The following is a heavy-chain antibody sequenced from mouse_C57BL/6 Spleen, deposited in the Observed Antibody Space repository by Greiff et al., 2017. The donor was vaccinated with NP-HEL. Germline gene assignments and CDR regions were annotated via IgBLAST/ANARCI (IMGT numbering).Heavy chain of an antibody. J-gene: IGHJ2*01. CDR1: GYTFTNYW. CDR3: ARRNLYFDY. Sequence: QVHVKQSGAELVRPGTSVKMSCKASGYTFTNYWIGWAKQRPGHGLEWIGDIYPGGGYTNYNEKFKGKATLTADKSSSTAYMQFSSLTSEDSAIYYCARRNLYFDYWGQGTTLTVSS. CDR2: IYPGGGYT. V-gene: IGHV1-63*01.